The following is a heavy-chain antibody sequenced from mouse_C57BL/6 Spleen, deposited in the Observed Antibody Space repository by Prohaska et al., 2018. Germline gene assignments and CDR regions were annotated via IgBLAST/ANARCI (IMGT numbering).Heavy chain of an antibody. CDR3: ARRRGYGLMDY. CDR2: IYPGDGDT. CDR1: GYAFSSSW. J-gene: IGHJ4*01. V-gene: IGHV1-82*01. D-gene: IGHD2-2*01. Sequence: QVQLQQSGPELVKPGASVKISCKASGYAFSSSWMNWVKQRPGKGLEWIGRIYPGDGDTNYNGKFKGKATLTADKSSSTAYMQLSSLTSEDSAVYFCARRRGYGLMDYWGQGTSVTVSS.